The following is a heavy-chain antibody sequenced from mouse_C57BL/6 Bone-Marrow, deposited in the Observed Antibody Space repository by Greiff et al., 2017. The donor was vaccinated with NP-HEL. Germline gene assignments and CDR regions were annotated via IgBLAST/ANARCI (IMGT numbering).Heavy chain of an antibody. J-gene: IGHJ3*01. CDR1: GYTFTDYY. Sequence: EVQLQQSGPVLVKPGASVKMSCKASGYTFTDYYMNWVKQSHGKSLEWIGVINPYNGGTSYNQKFKGKATLTVDKSSSTAYMELNSLTSEDSAVYYCARRIGWEKRFAYWGQGTLVTVSA. V-gene: IGHV1-19*01. CDR2: INPYNGGT. D-gene: IGHD4-1*01. CDR3: ARRIGWEKRFAY.